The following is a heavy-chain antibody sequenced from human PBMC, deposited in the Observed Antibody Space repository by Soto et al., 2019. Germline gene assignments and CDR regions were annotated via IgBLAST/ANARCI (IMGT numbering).Heavy chain of an antibody. CDR1: GFTFGDCA. D-gene: IGHD3-3*01. J-gene: IGHJ4*02. V-gene: IGHV3-49*04. Sequence: PGGSLRLSCTASGFTFGDCAMSWVRQAPGKGLGGVGVIRSKAYGGTTEYAASVKGRFTISRDDSKSIACLQMNSLKTEDTAVYYCTRESLGPFLEYALYWGQGTLVTVSS. CDR3: TRESLGPFLEYALY. CDR2: IRSKAYGGTT.